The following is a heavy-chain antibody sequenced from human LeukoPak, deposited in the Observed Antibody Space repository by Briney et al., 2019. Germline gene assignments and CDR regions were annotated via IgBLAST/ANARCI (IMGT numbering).Heavy chain of an antibody. Sequence: GASVKASCKASGYSFSGYGYIWVRQAPGQGLEWMGWISAYNGNTIYVQRLQGRVTMTTDTSTSTAYMELRSLRSDDTAVYYCAIELVDYGDSYDAFDIWGQGTMVSVSS. D-gene: IGHD4-17*01. J-gene: IGHJ3*02. V-gene: IGHV1-18*01. CDR2: ISAYNGNT. CDR3: AIELVDYGDSYDAFDI. CDR1: GYSFSGYG.